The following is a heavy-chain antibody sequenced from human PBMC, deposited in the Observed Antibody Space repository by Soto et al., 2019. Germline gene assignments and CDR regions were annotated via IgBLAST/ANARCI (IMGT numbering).Heavy chain of an antibody. CDR1: GFTFSSYS. CDR2: ISSSSSTI. CDR3: ARGDIVVVPAARPAFDY. V-gene: IGHV3-48*01. J-gene: IGHJ4*02. D-gene: IGHD2-2*02. Sequence: GGSLRLSCAASGFTFSSYSMNWVSQAPGKGLEWVSYISSSSSTIYYADSVKGRFTISRDNAKNSLYLQMNSLRAEDTAVYYCARGDIVVVPAARPAFDYWGQGTLVTVSS.